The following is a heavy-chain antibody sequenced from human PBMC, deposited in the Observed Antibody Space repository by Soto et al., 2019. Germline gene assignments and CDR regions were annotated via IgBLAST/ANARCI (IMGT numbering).Heavy chain of an antibody. Sequence: GGSLRLSCAASGSTFSNYTMHGVRQAPGKGLEWVALISYDEIDKYFADAVKGRFTISRDNSKNTLYLQMDSLRAEDTAVYYCAGRSGSSDYWGRGTLVTVSS. CDR1: GSTFSNYT. D-gene: IGHD3-10*01. CDR3: AGRSGSSDY. CDR2: ISYDEIDK. V-gene: IGHV3-30*04. J-gene: IGHJ4*02.